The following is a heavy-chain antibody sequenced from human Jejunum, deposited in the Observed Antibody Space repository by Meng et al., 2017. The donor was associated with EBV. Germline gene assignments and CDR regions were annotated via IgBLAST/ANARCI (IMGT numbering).Heavy chain of an antibody. CDR2: INHSGST. CDR3: ARVAFSYTTRSLDS. D-gene: IGHD3-16*02. CDR1: RWSFSGYY. Sequence: QVRLKQGGAGLLKPSGTLSLTCAVYRWSFSGYYWSWIRQHPGKGLEWIGEINHSGSTNYNPSLRSRVTISVETSKNQFSLRLNSVTAADTAVYYCARVAFSYTTRSLDSWGQGTLVTVSS. J-gene: IGHJ4*02. V-gene: IGHV4-34*02.